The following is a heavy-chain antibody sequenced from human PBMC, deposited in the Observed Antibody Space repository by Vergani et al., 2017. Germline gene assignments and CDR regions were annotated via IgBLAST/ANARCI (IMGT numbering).Heavy chain of an antibody. D-gene: IGHD2-2*01. Sequence: VQLVESGGGLVKPGGSLRLSCAASGFTFNSYSMNWVRQAPGKGLEWVSSISSSSSYIYYADSVKGRFTISRDNAKNTLYLQKNSLRAEDTAVYYCARGAWDQLLPYYYYGMDVWGQGTTVTVSS. CDR1: GFTFNSYS. J-gene: IGHJ6*02. CDR3: ARGAWDQLLPYYYYGMDV. V-gene: IGHV3-21*01. CDR2: ISSSSSYI.